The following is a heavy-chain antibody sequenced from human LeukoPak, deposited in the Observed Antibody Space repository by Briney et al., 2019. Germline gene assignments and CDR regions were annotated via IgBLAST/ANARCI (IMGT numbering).Heavy chain of an antibody. J-gene: IGHJ4*02. CDR1: GYTLTELS. CDR3: ATALYPQGAPRSPQTRD. D-gene: IGHD3-16*01. CDR2: FDPEDGGT. V-gene: IGHV1-24*01. Sequence: GASVKVSCKVSGYTLTELSMHWVRHAPGKGLEWMGGFDPEDGGTIYAQQFQGRVTMTEDTTTGTAYMELSSLRSEDTAVYYCATALYPQGAPRSPQTRDWGQGTLVTVSS.